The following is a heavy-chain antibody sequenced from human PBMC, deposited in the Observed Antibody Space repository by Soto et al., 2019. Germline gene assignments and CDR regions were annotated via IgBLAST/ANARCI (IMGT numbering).Heavy chain of an antibody. J-gene: IGHJ4*02. V-gene: IGHV3-7*01. Sequence: GGSLRLSCAASGFTFSSYWMSWVRQAPGKGLEWVANIKQDGSAKYYVDSVKGRFSISRDNAKNSLYLQMDSLRAEDTAAYYCARPRGYDTLTGYPYYFDYWGQSTQVTVSS. CDR1: GFTFSSYW. D-gene: IGHD3-9*01. CDR2: IKQDGSAK. CDR3: ARPRGYDTLTGYPYYFDY.